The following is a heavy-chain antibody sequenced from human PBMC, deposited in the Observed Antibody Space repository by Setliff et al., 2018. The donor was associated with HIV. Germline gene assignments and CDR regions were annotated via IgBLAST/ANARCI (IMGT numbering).Heavy chain of an antibody. V-gene: IGHV4-59*01. J-gene: IGHJ5*02. CDR1: GGSISSYY. D-gene: IGHD6-13*01. CDR2: IYYSGST. CDR3: AREEEQQPGGWFDP. Sequence: SETLSLTCTVSGGSISSYYWGWIRQPPGKGLEWIGYIYYSGSTNYNPSLKSRVTISVDTSKNQFSLKLSSVTAADTAVYYCAREEEQQPGGWFDPWGQGTLVTVSS.